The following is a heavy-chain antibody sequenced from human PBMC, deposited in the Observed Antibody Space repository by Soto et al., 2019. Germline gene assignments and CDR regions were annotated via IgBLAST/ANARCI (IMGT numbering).Heavy chain of an antibody. J-gene: IGHJ5*02. CDR2: IYHSGST. CDR1: GGSISSGGYS. V-gene: IGHV4-30-2*01. CDR3: ARILGP. Sequence: QLQLQESGSGLVKPSQTLSLTCAVSGGSISSGGYSWSWIRQPPGKGLEWIGYIYHSGSTYYNPSLQSQVTISVDRSKNQFSLKLISVTAAHTAVDYNARILGPWGQGTLATVSS. D-gene: IGHD7-27*01.